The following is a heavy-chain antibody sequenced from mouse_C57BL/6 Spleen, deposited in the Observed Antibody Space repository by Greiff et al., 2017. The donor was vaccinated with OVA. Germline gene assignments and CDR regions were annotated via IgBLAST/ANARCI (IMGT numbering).Heavy chain of an antibody. V-gene: IGHV14-1*01. Sequence: VQLQQSGAELVRPGASVKLSCTASGFNIKDYYMHWVKQRPEQGLEWIGRIDPEDGDTEYAPKFQGKATMTADTSSNTAYLQLSSLTSEDTAVYYCTAPITTVVAGGYFDYWGQGTTLTVSS. J-gene: IGHJ2*01. CDR2: IDPEDGDT. CDR3: TAPITTVVAGGYFDY. CDR1: GFNIKDYY. D-gene: IGHD1-1*01.